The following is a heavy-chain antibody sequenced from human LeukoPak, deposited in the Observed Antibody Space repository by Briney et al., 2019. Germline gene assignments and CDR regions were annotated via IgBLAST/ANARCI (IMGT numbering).Heavy chain of an antibody. V-gene: IGHV1-46*01. Sequence: ASVKVSCKASGYTFTSYYMHWVRQAPGQGVEWMGIINPSGGSTSYAQKFQGRVTMTRDTSTRTVYMELSSLRSEDTAVYYCARGTIFGVVTTSCMDVWGQGTTVTVSS. J-gene: IGHJ6*02. D-gene: IGHD3-3*01. CDR2: INPSGGST. CDR3: ARGTIFGVVTTSCMDV. CDR1: GYTFTSYY.